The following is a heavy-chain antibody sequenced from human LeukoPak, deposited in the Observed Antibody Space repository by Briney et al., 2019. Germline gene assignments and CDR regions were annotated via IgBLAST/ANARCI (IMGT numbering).Heavy chain of an antibody. CDR2: ISFDGSDA. Sequence: GGSLRLSCAASGFTFSGFWMHWVRQAPGKGLVWVSCISFDGSDATYADSVKGRFTISRDNAKNTLHLQMDSLTVEDTAVYYCARGQSVGWEIGVCDFWGQGSLVTVAS. J-gene: IGHJ4*02. V-gene: IGHV3-74*01. D-gene: IGHD1-26*01. CDR1: GFTFSGFW. CDR3: ARGQSVGWEIGVCDF.